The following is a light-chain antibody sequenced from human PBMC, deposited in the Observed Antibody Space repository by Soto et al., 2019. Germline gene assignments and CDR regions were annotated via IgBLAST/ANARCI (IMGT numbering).Light chain of an antibody. J-gene: IGLJ2*01. CDR3: QTWGTGIRV. CDR2: VNGDGSH. Sequence: QLVLTQSPSASASLGASVKLTCTLTSGHSSYAIAWHQQQPEKGARYLMKVNGDGSHTKGDGIPDRFSGSSSGAERYLTISSLQSEDEADYYCQTWGTGIRVFGGGTKLTVL. V-gene: IGLV4-69*01. CDR1: SGHSSYA.